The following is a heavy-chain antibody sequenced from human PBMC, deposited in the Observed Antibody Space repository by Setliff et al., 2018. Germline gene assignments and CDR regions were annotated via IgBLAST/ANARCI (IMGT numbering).Heavy chain of an antibody. J-gene: IGHJ3*02. Sequence: GGSLSLSCAASGFSFSGSAVYWVRQAPVKGLEWIGRIRGRTDNYATAYAASVRGRFTISRDDSKNTAYLQMNSLKTEDTAVYYCTFARDGYDVFDIWGQGTMVTVSS. CDR3: TFARDGYDVFDI. CDR1: GFSFSGSA. D-gene: IGHD5-18*01. CDR2: IRGRTDNYAT. V-gene: IGHV3-73*01.